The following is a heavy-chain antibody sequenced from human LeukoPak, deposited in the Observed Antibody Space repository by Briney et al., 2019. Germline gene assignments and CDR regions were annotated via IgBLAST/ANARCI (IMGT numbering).Heavy chain of an antibody. CDR1: GGSISSYY. V-gene: IGHV4-4*07. J-gene: IGHJ3*02. CDR3: ARAGYDSSGYYVGDAFDI. CDR2: IYTSGST. D-gene: IGHD3-22*01. Sequence: PSETLSLTXTVSGGSISSYYWSWIRQPAGKGLEWIGRIYTSGSTNYNPSLKSRVTMSVDTSKNQFSLKLSSVTAADTAVYYCARAGYDSSGYYVGDAFDIWGQGTMVTVSS.